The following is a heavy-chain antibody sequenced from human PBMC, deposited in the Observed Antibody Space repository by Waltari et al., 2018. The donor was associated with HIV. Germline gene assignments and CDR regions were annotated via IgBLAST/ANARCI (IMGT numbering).Heavy chain of an antibody. Sequence: QLQLQESGPGLVKPSETLSLTCTVSGGSISSSSYYWGWIRQPPGKGLEWIGSIYYSGSTYYNPSLKSRVTISVDTSKNQCSLKLSSVTAADTAVYYCARPDSSSARGAFDIWGQGTMVTVSS. CDR3: ARPDSSSARGAFDI. V-gene: IGHV4-39*01. CDR2: IYYSGST. J-gene: IGHJ3*02. CDR1: GGSISSSSYY. D-gene: IGHD6-13*01.